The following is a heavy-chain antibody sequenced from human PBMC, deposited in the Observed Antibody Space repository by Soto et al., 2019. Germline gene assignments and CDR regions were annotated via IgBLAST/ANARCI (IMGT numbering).Heavy chain of an antibody. J-gene: IGHJ6*02. D-gene: IGHD6-6*01. V-gene: IGHV1-18*01. Sequence: ASVKVSCKASGYTFTSYGISWVRQAPGQGLEWMGWINAGNGNTKYSQKFQGRVTMTRDTSISTAYMELSRLRSDDTAVYYCARAPGEQLVPPEPYYYYGMDVWGQGTTVTVSS. CDR2: INAGNGNT. CDR3: ARAPGEQLVPPEPYYYYGMDV. CDR1: GYTFTSYG.